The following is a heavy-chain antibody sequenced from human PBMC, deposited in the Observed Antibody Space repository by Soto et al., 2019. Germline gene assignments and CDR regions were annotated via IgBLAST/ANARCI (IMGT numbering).Heavy chain of an antibody. CDR2: IYSSTKYT. CDR1: GFTFRDYY. J-gene: IGHJ6*02. V-gene: IGHV3-11*05. Sequence: QVQLVESGGGLVRPGGSLRLSCEASGFTFRDYYMTWFRQAPGKGLEWLSYIYSSTKYTNYADSVKGRFTISRDNDKNSRYLQMNSLRADDTAVYYCAREYYYAMDVWGQGTMVTVSS. CDR3: AREYYYAMDV.